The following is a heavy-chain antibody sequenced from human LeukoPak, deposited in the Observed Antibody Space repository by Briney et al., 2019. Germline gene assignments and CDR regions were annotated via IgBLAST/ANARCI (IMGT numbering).Heavy chain of an antibody. V-gene: IGHV3-23*01. CDR1: GFTLSSYA. Sequence: GGSLRLSCAASGFTLSSYAMSWVRQAPGKGLEWVSAISGSGGSTYYADSVKGRFTISRDNSKNTLYLQMNSLRAEDTAVYYCAKDRFTYYYDSSGYPDYYYYGMDVWGQGTTVTVSS. CDR3: AKDRFTYYYDSSGYPDYYYYGMDV. J-gene: IGHJ6*02. CDR2: ISGSGGST. D-gene: IGHD3-22*01.